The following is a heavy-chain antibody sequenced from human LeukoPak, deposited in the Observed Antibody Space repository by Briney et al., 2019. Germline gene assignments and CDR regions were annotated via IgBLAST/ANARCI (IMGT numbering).Heavy chain of an antibody. CDR1: GFTFSSYG. J-gene: IGHJ4*02. CDR2: ISYDGSNK. Sequence: PGRSLRLSCAASGFTFSSYGMHWVRQAPGKGLEWVAVISYDGSNKYYADSVKGRFTISRDNSKNTLYLQMNSLRAEDTAVYYCAKRAASSGRDYWSQGTLVIVSS. V-gene: IGHV3-30*18. D-gene: IGHD3-22*01. CDR3: AKRAASSGRDY.